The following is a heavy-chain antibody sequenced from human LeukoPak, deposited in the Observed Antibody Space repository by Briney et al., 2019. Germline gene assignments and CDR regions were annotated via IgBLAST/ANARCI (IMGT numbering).Heavy chain of an antibody. CDR1: GFTFSSYS. CDR2: ISSSSSYI. J-gene: IGHJ6*03. D-gene: IGHD3-3*02. V-gene: IGHV3-21*01. CDR3: ARDVLDGDYMDV. Sequence: GGSLRLSCAASGFTFSSYSMNWVRQAPGKGLEWVSSISSSSSYIYYADSVKGRFTISRDNAKNSLYLQMNSLRDEDTAVYYCARDVLDGDYMDVWGKGTTVTISS.